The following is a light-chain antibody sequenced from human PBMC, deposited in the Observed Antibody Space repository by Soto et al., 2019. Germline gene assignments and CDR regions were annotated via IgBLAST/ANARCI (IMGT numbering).Light chain of an antibody. V-gene: IGLV2-8*01. Sequence: QSALTQPPSASGSPGQSVTISCTGTSSDVGGYNYVSWYQQHPGKAPTLMIYEVSTRPSGVPDRFSGSKSGSTASLTVSGLQAQDEADYYCRSYAGSNNVVFGGGTKLTVL. CDR3: RSYAGSNNVV. CDR1: SSDVGGYNY. CDR2: EVS. J-gene: IGLJ2*01.